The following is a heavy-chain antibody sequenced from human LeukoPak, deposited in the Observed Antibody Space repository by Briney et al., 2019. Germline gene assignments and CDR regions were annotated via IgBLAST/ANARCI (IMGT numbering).Heavy chain of an antibody. CDR2: IRYDGSNK. CDR1: GFTFSSYG. Sequence: GGSLRLSCAASGFTFSSYGMHWVRQAPGKGLEWVAFIRYDGSNKYYADSVKGRFTISRDNSKNTLYLQMNSLRAEDTAVYYCAKVWVATRNTGAIQHWGQGTLVTVSS. V-gene: IGHV3-30*02. D-gene: IGHD5-12*01. CDR3: AKVWVATRNTGAIQH. J-gene: IGHJ1*01.